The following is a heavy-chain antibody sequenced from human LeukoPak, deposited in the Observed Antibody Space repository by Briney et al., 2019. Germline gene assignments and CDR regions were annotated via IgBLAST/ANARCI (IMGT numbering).Heavy chain of an antibody. Sequence: ASVKVSCKASGYTFTSYGISWVRQAPGQGLEWMGWISAYNGNTNYAQKLQGRVTMTTDTSTSTAYMELRSLRSDDTAVYYCARVPRTLWFGDLNDNGFDPWGQGTLVTVSS. CDR3: ARVPRTLWFGDLNDNGFDP. D-gene: IGHD3-10*01. V-gene: IGHV1-18*01. CDR2: ISAYNGNT. CDR1: GYTFTSYG. J-gene: IGHJ5*02.